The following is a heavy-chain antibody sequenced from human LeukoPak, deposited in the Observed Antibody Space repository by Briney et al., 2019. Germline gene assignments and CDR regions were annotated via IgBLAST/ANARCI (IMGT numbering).Heavy chain of an antibody. CDR1: GGSFSGYY. J-gene: IGHJ4*02. CDR2: INHSGST. V-gene: IGHV4-34*01. CDR3: ARRSGITIFGVVRSSTPPSY. D-gene: IGHD3-3*01. Sequence: PSETLSLTCAVYGGSFSGYYWSWIRQPPGKGLEWIGEINHSGSTNYNPSLKSRVTISVDTSKNQFSLKLSSVTAADTAVYYCARRSGITIFGVVRSSTPPSYWGQGTLVTVSS.